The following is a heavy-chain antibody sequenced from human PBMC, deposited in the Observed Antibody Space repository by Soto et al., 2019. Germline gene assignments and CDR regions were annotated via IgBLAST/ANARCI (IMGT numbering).Heavy chain of an antibody. CDR2: ISGSGGGT. V-gene: IGHV3-23*01. Sequence: EVQLLESGGGLVQPGGSLRLSCAASGFTFSSYAMTWVRQAPAQGLEWVSGISGSGGGTYYADSVKGRFTISRDSSKNTLYLQMDSLRAEDTAVYYCAKKTDSSSPWGALDIWGQVTMVSVSS. J-gene: IGHJ3*02. CDR3: AKKTDSSSPWGALDI. D-gene: IGHD6-6*01. CDR1: GFTFSSYA.